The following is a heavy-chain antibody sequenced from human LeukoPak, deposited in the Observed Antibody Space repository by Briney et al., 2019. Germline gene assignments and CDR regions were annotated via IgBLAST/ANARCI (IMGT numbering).Heavy chain of an antibody. CDR3: AKLQSDGLRTYYGMDV. D-gene: IGHD4-17*01. CDR1: GFTFSSYA. V-gene: IGHV3-23*01. CDR2: ISGSGGST. J-gene: IGHJ6*02. Sequence: GGSLRLSCTASGFTFSSYAMSWVRQAPGKGLEWVSAISGSGGSTYYADSVKGRFTISRDNSKNTLYLQMNSLRAEDTAVYYCAKLQSDGLRTYYGMDVWGQGTTVTVSS.